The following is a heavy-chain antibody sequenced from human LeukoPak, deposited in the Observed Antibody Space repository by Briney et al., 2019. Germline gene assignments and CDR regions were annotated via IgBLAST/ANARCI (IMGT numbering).Heavy chain of an antibody. D-gene: IGHD3-22*01. CDR1: GFTISSYA. J-gene: IGHJ3*02. CDR2: ISGSGGST. V-gene: IGHV3-23*01. Sequence: GGSLRLSCAASGFTISSYAMSWVRQAPGKGLEWVSAISGSGGSTYYADSVKGRFTISRDNSKNTLYLQMNSLRAEDTAVYYCAKNYYDSSGYYYTDASDIWGQGTMVTVSS. CDR3: AKNYYDSSGYYYTDASDI.